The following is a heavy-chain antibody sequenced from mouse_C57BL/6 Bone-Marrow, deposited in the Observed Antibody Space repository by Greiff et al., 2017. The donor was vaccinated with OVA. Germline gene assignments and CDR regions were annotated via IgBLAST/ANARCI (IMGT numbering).Heavy chain of an antibody. Sequence: VQLQQSGPELVKPGASVKISCKASGYAFSSSWMNWVKQRPGKGLEWIGRIYPGDGDTNYNGKFKGKATLTADKSSSTAYRQLSSLTSEDSAVYICARHEDGYYASYFDYWGQGTTLTVSS. CDR1: GYAFSSSW. J-gene: IGHJ2*01. V-gene: IGHV1-82*01. CDR2: IYPGDGDT. CDR3: ARHEDGYYASYFDY. D-gene: IGHD2-3*01.